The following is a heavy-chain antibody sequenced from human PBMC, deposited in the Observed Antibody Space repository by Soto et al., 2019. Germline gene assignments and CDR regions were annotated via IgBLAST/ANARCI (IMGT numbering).Heavy chain of an antibody. CDR2: ISSSSSVI. Sequence: EVQLVESGGGLVQPGGSLRLSCATSGFILSDCAMNWVRQAPGKGLEWVSYISSSSSVIDYADYVKGRFTVSRENARNSLYLQMNSLRAEDTAVYYCARDLSWGSNWYYYMDVWGKGTTVTVSS. D-gene: IGHD7-27*01. CDR3: ARDLSWGSNWYYYMDV. V-gene: IGHV3-48*01. J-gene: IGHJ6*03. CDR1: GFILSDCA.